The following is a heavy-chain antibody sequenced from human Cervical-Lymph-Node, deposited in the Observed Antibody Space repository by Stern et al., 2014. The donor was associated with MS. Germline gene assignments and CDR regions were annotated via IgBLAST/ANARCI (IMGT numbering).Heavy chain of an antibody. CDR3: VRDQDYIWGSYRPLDF. J-gene: IGHJ4*02. CDR2: IRSKAYGGTI. Sequence: EVHLVESGGGLVKPGRSLRLSCSASGFIFGDYAMNWFRQAPGKGLEWVSFIRSKAYGGTIEYAASVKGRFNISRDDSKNIAYLHMNNLKTEDTAMYYCVRDQDYIWGSYRPLDFWGQGTLVTVSS. V-gene: IGHV3-49*05. CDR1: GFIFGDYA. D-gene: IGHD3-16*02.